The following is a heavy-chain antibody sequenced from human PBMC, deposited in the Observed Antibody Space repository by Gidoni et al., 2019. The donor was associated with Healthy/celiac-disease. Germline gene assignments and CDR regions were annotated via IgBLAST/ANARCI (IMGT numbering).Heavy chain of an antibody. J-gene: IGHJ6*02. V-gene: IGHV1-18*01. CDR1: GYTFTSYG. CDR2: ISAYNGNT. CDR3: ARDFTITMVRGVIITRAYYYGMDV. D-gene: IGHD3-10*01. Sequence: QVQLVQSGAEVKKPGASVKVSCKASGYTFTSYGISWLRRAPGQGLEWMGWISAYNGNTNYAQKLQGRVTMTTDTSTSTAYMELRSLRSDDTAVYYCARDFTITMVRGVIITRAYYYGMDVWGQGTTVTVSS.